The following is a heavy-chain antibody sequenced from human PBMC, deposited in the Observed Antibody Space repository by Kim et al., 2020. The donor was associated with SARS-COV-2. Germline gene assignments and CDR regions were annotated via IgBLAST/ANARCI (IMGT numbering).Heavy chain of an antibody. CDR2: T. V-gene: IGHV3-23*03. D-gene: IGHD6-19*01. Sequence: TFYAAPVKGRLTTSRDNSKNTLYLQINSLRAEDTAVYYCATTTSGWIFDYWGQGTMVTVSS. J-gene: IGHJ4*02. CDR3: ATTTSGWIFDY.